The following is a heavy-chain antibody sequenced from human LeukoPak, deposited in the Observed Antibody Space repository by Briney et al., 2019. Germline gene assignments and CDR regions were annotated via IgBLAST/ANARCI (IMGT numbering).Heavy chain of an antibody. CDR3: ARLAAAGPIHYFDY. CDR1: GGSISSSSYY. J-gene: IGHJ4*02. D-gene: IGHD6-13*01. CDR2: SYYSGST. Sequence: PSETLSLTCTVSGGSISSSSYYWGWIRQPPGKGLEWIGSSYYSGSTYYNPSLKSRVTISVDTSKNQFSLKLSSVTAADTAVYYCARLAAAGPIHYFDYWGQGTLVTVSS. V-gene: IGHV4-39*01.